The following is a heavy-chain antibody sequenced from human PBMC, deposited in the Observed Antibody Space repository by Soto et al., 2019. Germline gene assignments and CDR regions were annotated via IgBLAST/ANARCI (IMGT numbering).Heavy chain of an antibody. Sequence: GGSLRLSCAASGFTFSSYAMSWVRQAPGKGLEWVSAISGSGGSTYYADSVKGRFTISRDNSKNTLYLQMNSLRAEDTAVYYCAKVGGTGTKGPYYFDYWGQGTLVTVSS. CDR2: ISGSGGST. CDR3: AKVGGTGTKGPYYFDY. D-gene: IGHD1-7*01. CDR1: GFTFSSYA. J-gene: IGHJ4*02. V-gene: IGHV3-23*01.